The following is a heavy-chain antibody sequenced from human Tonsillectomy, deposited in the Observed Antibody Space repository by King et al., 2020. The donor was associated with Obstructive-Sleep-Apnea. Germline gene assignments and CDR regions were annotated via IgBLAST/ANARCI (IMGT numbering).Heavy chain of an antibody. Sequence: EVQLVESGGGLVKPGGSLRLSCAASGFTFSSYSMNWVRQAPGKGLEWVSSISSSSSYIYYADSVKGRFTISRDNAKNSLYLQMNSLRAEDTAVYYCAREILTTVVTGYFDYWGQGTLVTVSS. D-gene: IGHD4-23*01. CDR1: GFTFSSYS. CDR3: AREILTTVVTGYFDY. CDR2: ISSSSSYI. V-gene: IGHV3-21*01. J-gene: IGHJ4*02.